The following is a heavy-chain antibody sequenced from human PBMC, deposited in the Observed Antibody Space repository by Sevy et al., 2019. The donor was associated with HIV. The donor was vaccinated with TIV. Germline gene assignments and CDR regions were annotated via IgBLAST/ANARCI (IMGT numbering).Heavy chain of an antibody. V-gene: IGHV3-30*02. D-gene: IGHD2-15*01. CDR2: IRYDGSNK. CDR1: GFTFSSYG. Sequence: GGSLRLSCAASGFTFSSYGMRWVRQAPGKGLEWVAFIRYDGSNKYYADSVKGRFTISRDNSKNTLYLQMNSLRAEDTAVYYCAKGDYIVVVVAATRGMDVWGQGTTVTVSS. CDR3: AKGDYIVVVVAATRGMDV. J-gene: IGHJ6*02.